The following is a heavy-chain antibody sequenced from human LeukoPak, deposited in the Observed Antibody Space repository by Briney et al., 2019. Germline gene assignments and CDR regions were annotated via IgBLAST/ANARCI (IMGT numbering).Heavy chain of an antibody. D-gene: IGHD3-3*01. J-gene: IGHJ4*02. CDR1: GGSISSYY. Sequence: PSETLSLTCTVSGGSISSYYWSWIRQPPGKGLEWIGYIYYSGGTNYNPSLKSRVTISVDTSKNQFSLKLSSVTAADTAVYYCARPNYSDFWSGYYSNWGQGTLVTVSS. CDR2: IYYSGGT. CDR3: ARPNYSDFWSGYYSN. V-gene: IGHV4-59*08.